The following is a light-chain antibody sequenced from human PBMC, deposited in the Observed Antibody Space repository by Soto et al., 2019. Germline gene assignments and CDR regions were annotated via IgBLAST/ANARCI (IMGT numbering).Light chain of an antibody. J-gene: IGKJ1*01. Sequence: DIQMTQSPSSLSASVADRVIITYRASQSISSHLNWYQQKPGKAPNLLIFAASSLQSGVPSRFSGSRSGPDFTLTISSLQPEDFATYYCQQSYSSPPTFGQGTKVDIK. CDR3: QQSYSSPPT. CDR1: QSISSH. V-gene: IGKV1-39*01. CDR2: AAS.